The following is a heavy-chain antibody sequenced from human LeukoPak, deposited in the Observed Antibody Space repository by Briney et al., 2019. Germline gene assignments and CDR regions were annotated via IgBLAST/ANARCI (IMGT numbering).Heavy chain of an antibody. CDR2: ISYDGRNK. J-gene: IGHJ4*02. CDR1: GFTFSSYA. V-gene: IGHV3-30*04. Sequence: GGSLRLSCAASGFTFSSYAMHWVRQAPGKGLEWVAVISYDGRNKYYADSVKGRFSISRDNSKSTLYMQMNSLRVEDTAVYYCARDGYDLDTPMVSTIFDYWGQGTLVTVSS. CDR3: ARDGYDLDTPMVSTIFDY. D-gene: IGHD5-18*01.